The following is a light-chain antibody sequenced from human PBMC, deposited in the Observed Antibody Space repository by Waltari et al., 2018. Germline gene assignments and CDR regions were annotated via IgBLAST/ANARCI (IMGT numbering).Light chain of an antibody. CDR3: QAWDNSLVV. V-gene: IGLV3-1*01. CDR1: KLGEKY. Sequence: SYALTQPPSVSVSPGQTASITCSGDKLGEKYACWYQQKPGQSPVLVIYQDNKRPSGIPERFSGSNAGHTATLTLSGTQAMDEADYYCQAWDNSLVVFGTGTAVTVL. CDR2: QDN. J-gene: IGLJ1*01.